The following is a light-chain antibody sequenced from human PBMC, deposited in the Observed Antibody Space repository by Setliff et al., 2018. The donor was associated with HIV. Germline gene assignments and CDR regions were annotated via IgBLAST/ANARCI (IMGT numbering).Light chain of an antibody. V-gene: IGLV2-23*02. Sequence: SAISCTGTRSDIGTYDLVSWYRQYPGKAPKLIIYEVNRRPAGVSDRLSGSKSGSTASLTISGLRAGDEATYYCCSYTSSTTYVFGTGTKVTVL. CDR2: EVN. J-gene: IGLJ1*01. CDR1: RSDIGTYDL. CDR3: CSYTSSTTYV.